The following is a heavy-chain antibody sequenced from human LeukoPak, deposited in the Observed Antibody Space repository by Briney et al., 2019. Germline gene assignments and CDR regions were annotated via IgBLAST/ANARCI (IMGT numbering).Heavy chain of an antibody. CDR1: GFTFTTSG. D-gene: IGHD1/OR15-1a*01. CDR3: AKINNDDDY. V-gene: IGHV3-30*18. Sequence: PGGSLRLSCAASGFTFTTSGIHWVRQAPGKGLEWVAAISPDGNIEYYTDSVKGRFTISRDNSKNMIYLQMNSLRGEDSAVYYCAKINNDDDYWGQGTLVTVSS. J-gene: IGHJ4*02. CDR2: ISPDGNIE.